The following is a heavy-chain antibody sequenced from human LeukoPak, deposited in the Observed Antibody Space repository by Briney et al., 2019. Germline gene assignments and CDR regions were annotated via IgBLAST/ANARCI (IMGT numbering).Heavy chain of an antibody. Sequence: PSETLSLTCAVSGGSISSGGYSWSWIRQPPGKGLEWIGYIYYSGSTYYNPSLKSRVTISVDTSKNQFSLKLSSVTAADTAVYYCARGGKAARLDYWGQGTLVTVSS. CDR3: ARGGKAARLDY. D-gene: IGHD6-6*01. CDR2: IYYSGST. V-gene: IGHV4-30-4*07. J-gene: IGHJ4*02. CDR1: GGSISSGGYS.